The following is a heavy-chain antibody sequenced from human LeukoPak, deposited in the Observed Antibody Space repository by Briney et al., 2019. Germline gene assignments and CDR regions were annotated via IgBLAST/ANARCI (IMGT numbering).Heavy chain of an antibody. V-gene: IGHV4-59*01. J-gene: IGHJ4*02. Sequence: SETLSLTCTVCGGSISSYYWSWIRQPPGKGLEWIGYIYYSGSTNYNPSLKSRVTISVDTSKNQFSLKLSSVTAADTAVYYCARETPYYYDSSGYYFDYWGQGTLVTVSS. CDR3: ARETPYYYDSSGYYFDY. D-gene: IGHD3-22*01. CDR1: GGSISSYY. CDR2: IYYSGST.